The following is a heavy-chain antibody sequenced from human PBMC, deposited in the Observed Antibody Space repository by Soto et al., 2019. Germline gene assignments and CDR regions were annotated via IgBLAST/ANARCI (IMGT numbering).Heavy chain of an antibody. V-gene: IGHV1-69*01. CDR2: IIPIFGTA. CDR1: GGTFGSYS. J-gene: IGHJ4*02. CDR3: ARDGGRHSGGIDY. Sequence: QVQLVQSGAGVKKPGSSVKVSCRASGGTFGSYSINWGGRAPGQGLEWMGEIIPIFGTANYAQKFQGRVTITADESTSTAYMELSSLRSEDTAVYYCARDGGRHSGGIDYWGQGTLVTVSS. D-gene: IGHD1-26*01.